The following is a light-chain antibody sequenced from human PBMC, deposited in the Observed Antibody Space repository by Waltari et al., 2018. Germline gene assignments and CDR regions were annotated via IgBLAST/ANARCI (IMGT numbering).Light chain of an antibody. CDR3: LQDYKYPRT. V-gene: IGKV1-6*01. Sequence: AIQMTQSPSSLSASVGDRITITCRASQGIRNDLGWYQQKPGKAPKLLIYGASTLQSGVPSRFSGSGSGTDFTLTISSLQPEDFATYYCLQDYKYPRTFGQGTKLEIK. J-gene: IGKJ2*02. CDR1: QGIRND. CDR2: GAS.